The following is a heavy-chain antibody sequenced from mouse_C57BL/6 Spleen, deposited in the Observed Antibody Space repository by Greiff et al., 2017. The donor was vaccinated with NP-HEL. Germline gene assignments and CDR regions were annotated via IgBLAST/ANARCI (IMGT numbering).Heavy chain of an antibody. V-gene: IGHV1-76*01. CDR1: GYTFTDYY. Sequence: VQLQQSGAELVRPGASVKLSCKASGYTFTDYYINWVKQRPGQGLEWIARIYPGSGNTYYNEKFKGKATLTAEKSSSTAYMQLSSLTSEDSAVYFCARDHWYFDVWGTGTTVTVSS. J-gene: IGHJ1*03. CDR3: ARDHWYFDV. CDR2: IYPGSGNT.